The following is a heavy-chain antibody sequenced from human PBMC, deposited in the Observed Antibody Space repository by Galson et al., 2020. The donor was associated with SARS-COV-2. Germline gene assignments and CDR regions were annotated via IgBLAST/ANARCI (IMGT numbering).Heavy chain of an antibody. CDR1: GGSFSGYY. CDR3: ARTGADYYGSGSSYFDY. J-gene: IGHJ4*02. Sequence: SETLSLTCAVYGGSFSGYYWSWIRQPPGKGLEWIGEINHSGSTNYNPSLKSRVTISVDTSKNQFSLKLSSVTAADTAVYYCARTGADYYGSGSSYFDYWGQGTLVTVSS. CDR2: INHSGST. D-gene: IGHD3-10*01. V-gene: IGHV4-34*01.